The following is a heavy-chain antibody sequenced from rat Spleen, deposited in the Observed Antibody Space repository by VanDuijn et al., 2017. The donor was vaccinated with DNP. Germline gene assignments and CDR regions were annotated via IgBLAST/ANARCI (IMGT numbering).Heavy chain of an antibody. Sequence: EVQLVESGGGLVQPGRSLKLSCVASGFTFNNYWMTWIRQVPGKGLEWVASITDSGGSTYYPDSVKGRFTISRDNAINTLYLQMNSLRSEDTATYYCARGGRTYFDYWGQGVMVTVSS. CDR2: ITDSGGST. J-gene: IGHJ2*01. V-gene: IGHV5-31*01. D-gene: IGHD1-11*01. CDR1: GFTFNNYW. CDR3: ARGGRTYFDY.